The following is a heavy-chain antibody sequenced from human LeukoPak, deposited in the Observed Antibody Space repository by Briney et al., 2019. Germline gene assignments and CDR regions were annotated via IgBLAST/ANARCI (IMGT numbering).Heavy chain of an antibody. Sequence: SETLSLTCSVSGGSMTSYYWSWIRQPAGKGLEWIGRIYTSGSTNYNPSLKSRVTMSVDTSKNQFSLKLSSVTAADTAVYYCAGAAAATHFDYWGQGTLVTVSS. CDR2: IYTSGST. J-gene: IGHJ4*02. V-gene: IGHV4-4*07. CDR3: AGAAAATHFDY. CDR1: GGSMTSYY. D-gene: IGHD2-15*01.